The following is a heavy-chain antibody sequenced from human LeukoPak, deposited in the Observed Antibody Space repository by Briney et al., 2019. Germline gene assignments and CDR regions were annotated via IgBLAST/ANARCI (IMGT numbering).Heavy chain of an antibody. CDR3: ARGLWFGELWYFDY. Sequence: ASVKVSCKASGYTFTSYDINWVRQATGQGLEWMGWMNPNSGNTGYAQEFQGRVTITRNTSISTAYMELSSLRSEDTAVYYCARGLWFGELWYFDYWGQGTLVTVSS. D-gene: IGHD3-10*01. CDR2: MNPNSGNT. J-gene: IGHJ4*02. V-gene: IGHV1-8*03. CDR1: GYTFTSYD.